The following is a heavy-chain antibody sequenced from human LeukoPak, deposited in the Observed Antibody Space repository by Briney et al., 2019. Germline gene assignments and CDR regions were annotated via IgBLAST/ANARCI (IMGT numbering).Heavy chain of an antibody. J-gene: IGHJ4*02. CDR2: IYTSGST. Sequence: PSETLSLTCTVSGGSISSYYWSWIRQPAGKGLEWIGRIYTSGSTNYNPSLKSRVTMSVDTSKTQFSLKLSSVTAADTAVYYCASSSITIFGVVIPEFDYWGQGTLVTVSS. CDR1: GGSISSYY. V-gene: IGHV4-4*07. D-gene: IGHD3-3*01. CDR3: ASSSITIFGVVIPEFDY.